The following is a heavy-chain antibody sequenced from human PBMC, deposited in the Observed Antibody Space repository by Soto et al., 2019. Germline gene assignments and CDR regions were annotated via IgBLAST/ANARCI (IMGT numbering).Heavy chain of an antibody. V-gene: IGHV3-21*01. J-gene: IGHJ4*02. Sequence: EVQLVESGGGLVKPGGSLRLSCAASGFTFSSYSMNWVRQAPGKGLEWVSSISSSSSYIYYAESVKGRFTISRDNAKNSLYLQMNSLRAEDTAVYYCARGGVMFVDYWGQGTLVTVSS. CDR1: GFTFSSYS. CDR3: ARGGVMFVDY. D-gene: IGHD3-3*01. CDR2: ISSSSSYI.